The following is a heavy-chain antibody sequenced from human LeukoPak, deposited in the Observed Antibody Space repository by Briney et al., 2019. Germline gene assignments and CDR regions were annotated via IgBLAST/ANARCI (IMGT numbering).Heavy chain of an antibody. D-gene: IGHD3/OR15-3a*01. CDR3: ARQEIGLRSFDP. V-gene: IGHV4-39*01. CDR1: GGSISSSLYH. Sequence: SETLSLTCTVSGGSISSSLYHWGWIRQSPGKNLEWLGSIYYAGTTHYNPSLKSRVTISVDTSKNQFSLNLSSVTAADTAVYYCARQEIGLRSFDPWGQGTLVTVSS. CDR2: IYYAGTT. J-gene: IGHJ5*02.